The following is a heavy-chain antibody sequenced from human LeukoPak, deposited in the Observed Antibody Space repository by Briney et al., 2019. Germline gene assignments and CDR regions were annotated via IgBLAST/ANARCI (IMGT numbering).Heavy chain of an antibody. D-gene: IGHD3-22*01. CDR1: GGSISSYY. V-gene: IGHV4-4*07. CDR2: IYTSGST. Sequence: SSETLSLTCTVSGGSISSYYWSWIRQPAGKGLEWIGRIYTSGSTNYNPSLKSRVTMSVDTSKNQFSLKLSSVTAADTAVYYCARGGGDYYDSSGYLGPLDYWGQGTLVTVSS. CDR3: ARGGGDYYDSSGYLGPLDY. J-gene: IGHJ4*02.